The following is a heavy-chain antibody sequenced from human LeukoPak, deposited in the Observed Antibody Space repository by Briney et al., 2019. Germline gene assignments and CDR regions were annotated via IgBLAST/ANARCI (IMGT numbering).Heavy chain of an antibody. Sequence: GGSLRLSCAASGFTFDDYAMHWVRQAPGKGLEWVSLISWDGGSTYYADSVKGRFTISRDNSKNSLYLQMNSLRAEDMALYYCAKDSRRMATISGAFDIWGQGTMVTVSS. J-gene: IGHJ3*02. V-gene: IGHV3-43D*03. CDR3: AKDSRRMATISGAFDI. CDR2: ISWDGGST. CDR1: GFTFDDYA. D-gene: IGHD5-24*01.